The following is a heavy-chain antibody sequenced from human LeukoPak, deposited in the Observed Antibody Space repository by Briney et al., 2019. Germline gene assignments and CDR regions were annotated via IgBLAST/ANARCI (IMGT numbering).Heavy chain of an antibody. V-gene: IGHV3-21*01. CDR1: GFTFSSYS. J-gene: IGHJ3*02. CDR3: AREALLRAERLDAFDI. Sequence: PGGSLRLSCAASGFTFSSYSMNWVRQAPGKGLEWVSSISSSSSYIYYADSVKGRFTISRDNAKNSLYLQMNSLRAEDTAVYYCAREALLRAERLDAFDIWGQGTMVTVSS. CDR2: ISSSSSYI. D-gene: IGHD3-16*01.